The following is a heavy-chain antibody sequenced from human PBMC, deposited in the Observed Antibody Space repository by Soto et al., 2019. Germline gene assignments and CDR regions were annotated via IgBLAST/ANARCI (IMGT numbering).Heavy chain of an antibody. D-gene: IGHD3-10*01. V-gene: IGHV4-39*07. CDR2: IYYSGST. CDR3: ARDRWLGGDYGSGSTLSGVGYYYGMDV. J-gene: IGHJ6*02. Sequence: PSETLSLTCTVSGGSISSRGYYWGWIRQPPGKGLEWIGTIYYSGSTNYNPSLKSRVTISVDTSKNQFSLKLSSVTAADTAVYYCARDRWLGGDYGSGSTLSGVGYYYGMDVWGQGTTVTVSS. CDR1: GGSISSRGYY.